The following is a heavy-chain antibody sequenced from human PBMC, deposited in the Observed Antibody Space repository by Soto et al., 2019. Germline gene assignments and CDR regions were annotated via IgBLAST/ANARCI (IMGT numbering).Heavy chain of an antibody. CDR2: INPSGGST. Sequence: MISCKAFGYTFTSYYIHWVQQTPGPGLEWKGIINPSGGSTAYTQKFQGRVTMTRDTSTSTVYLDLSSLRASDTAMYYCARQIYDSDSGPNFQYYFASWGQGTLVTVSS. D-gene: IGHD3-22*01. J-gene: IGHJ4*02. CDR1: GYTFTSYY. CDR3: ARQIYDSDSGPNFQYYFAS. V-gene: IGHV1-46*01.